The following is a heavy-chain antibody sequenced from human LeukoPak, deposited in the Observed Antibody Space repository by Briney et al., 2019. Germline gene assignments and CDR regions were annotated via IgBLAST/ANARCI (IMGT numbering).Heavy chain of an antibody. D-gene: IGHD6-6*01. Sequence: ASVKVSCKASGYTFTSYDINWVRQATGQGLEWMGWINPNSGGTNYAQKFQGRVTMTRDTSISTAYMELSRLRSDDTAVYCCARDEGSSSLDYWGQGTLVTVSS. CDR3: ARDEGSSSLDY. V-gene: IGHV1-2*02. J-gene: IGHJ4*02. CDR2: INPNSGGT. CDR1: GYTFTSYD.